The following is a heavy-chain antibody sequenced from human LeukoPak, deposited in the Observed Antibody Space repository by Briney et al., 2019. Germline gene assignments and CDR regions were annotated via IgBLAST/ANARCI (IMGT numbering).Heavy chain of an antibody. D-gene: IGHD5-24*01. Sequence: GGSLRLSCAASGFTFNTYSMNWVRQAPGKGLEWISYITPNSGTTYYADSVKGRFTISRDNARNSLFLQMNSLRAEDTALYYCAKDIGVEMATIAGGIDYWGQGTLVTVSS. V-gene: IGHV3-48*01. J-gene: IGHJ4*02. CDR2: ITPNSGTT. CDR3: AKDIGVEMATIAGGIDY. CDR1: GFTFNTYS.